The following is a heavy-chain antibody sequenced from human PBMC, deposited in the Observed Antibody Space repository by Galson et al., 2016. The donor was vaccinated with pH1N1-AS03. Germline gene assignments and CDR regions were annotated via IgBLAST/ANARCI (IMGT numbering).Heavy chain of an antibody. J-gene: IGHJ4*02. V-gene: IGHV3-23*01. CDR1: GFTFSSYG. Sequence: FLRLSCATSGFTFSSYGMTWVRQAPGKGLEWVSSISVTGGSTYYADSVKGRFTISRDHSKNTLYLQMSSLRAEDTAVYYCAKDGGSSGFDFDYWGLGTLVTVSS. D-gene: IGHD5-12*01. CDR3: AKDGGSSGFDFDY. CDR2: ISVTGGST.